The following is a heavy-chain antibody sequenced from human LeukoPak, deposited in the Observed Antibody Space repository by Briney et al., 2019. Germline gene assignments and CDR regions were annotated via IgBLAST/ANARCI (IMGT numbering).Heavy chain of an antibody. Sequence: GGSLRLSCAASGFSFDDYAMHWVRQVPGKGLEWVSLISGDGGSTYYADSVKGRFTISRDNSKNSLYLQMNSLRTEDTALYYCAKDITPSYSNSWYGWLYYYGMDVWGQGTTVTVSS. J-gene: IGHJ6*02. V-gene: IGHV3-43*02. CDR3: AKDITPSYSNSWYGWLYYYGMDV. CDR2: ISGDGGST. D-gene: IGHD6-13*01. CDR1: GFSFDDYA.